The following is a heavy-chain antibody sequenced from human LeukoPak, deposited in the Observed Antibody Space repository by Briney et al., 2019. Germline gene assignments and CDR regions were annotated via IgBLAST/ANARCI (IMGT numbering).Heavy chain of an antibody. CDR1: GGSFSGYY. V-gene: IGHV4-34*01. D-gene: IGHD5-12*01. CDR2: INHSGST. Sequence: SETLSLTCAVYGGSFSGYYWSWIRQPPGKGLEWIGEINHSGSTNYNPTLKSRVTISVGTSKNQFSLKLSSVTAADTAVYYWARGLRGNRFDPWGQGTLVTVSS. CDR3: ARGLRGNRFDP. J-gene: IGHJ5*02.